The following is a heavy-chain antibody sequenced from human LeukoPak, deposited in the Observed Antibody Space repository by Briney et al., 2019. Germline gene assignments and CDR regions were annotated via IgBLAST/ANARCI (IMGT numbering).Heavy chain of an antibody. D-gene: IGHD3-10*01. CDR3: ARGVTPYYYGMDV. Sequence: GRSLRLSCAASGFTFSSYAMHWVRQAPGKGLEWVAVISYDGSNKYYADSVKGRFTISRDNSKNTLYLQMNSLRAEDTAVYYCARGVTPYYYGMDVWGRGTTVTVSS. J-gene: IGHJ6*02. CDR1: GFTFSSYA. V-gene: IGHV3-30-3*01. CDR2: ISYDGSNK.